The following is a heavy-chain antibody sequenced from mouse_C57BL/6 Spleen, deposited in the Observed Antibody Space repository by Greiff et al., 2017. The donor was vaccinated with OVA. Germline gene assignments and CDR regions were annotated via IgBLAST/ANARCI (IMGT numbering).Heavy chain of an antibody. V-gene: IGHV1-26*01. J-gene: IGHJ3*01. CDR2: INPNNGGT. Sequence: VQLQQSGPELVKPGASVKISCKASGYTFTDYYMNWVKQSHGKSLEWIGDINPNNGGTSYNQKFKGKATLTVDMSSSTAYMELRSLTSEDSAVYYCARGYGNYVWFAYWGQGTLVTVSA. CDR3: ARGYGNYVWFAY. CDR1: GYTFTDYY. D-gene: IGHD2-10*02.